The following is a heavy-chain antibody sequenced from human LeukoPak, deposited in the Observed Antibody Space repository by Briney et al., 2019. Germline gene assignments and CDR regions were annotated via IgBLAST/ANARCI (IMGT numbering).Heavy chain of an antibody. CDR2: INHSGST. V-gene: IGHV4-34*01. J-gene: IGHJ4*02. CDR1: GGSFSGYY. D-gene: IGHD6-6*01. Sequence: SETLSLTCAVYGGSFSGYYWSWIRQPPGKGLEWIGEINHSGSTNYNPSLKSRVTISVDTSKNQFSQKLSPVTAADTAVYYCARSIGTPFDYWGQGTLVTVSS. CDR3: ARSIGTPFDY.